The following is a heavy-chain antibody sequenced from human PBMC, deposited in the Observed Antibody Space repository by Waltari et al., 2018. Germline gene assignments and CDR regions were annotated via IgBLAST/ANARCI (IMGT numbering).Heavy chain of an antibody. CDR1: GLTLTNYP. D-gene: IGHD1-20*01. V-gene: IGHV3-23*01. Sequence: EVQVLESGGGLVQPGGSLRLSCAVSGLTLTNYPVNWVRLAPGTGLGGVTAITGNDATYYAGSVEGRFTLSRDPSQNTVSLLMSGLRAADTAIYYCATPFYNWDDPLYSWGPGTPVTVSS. CDR3: ATPFYNWDDPLYS. CDR2: ITGNDAT. J-gene: IGHJ4*02.